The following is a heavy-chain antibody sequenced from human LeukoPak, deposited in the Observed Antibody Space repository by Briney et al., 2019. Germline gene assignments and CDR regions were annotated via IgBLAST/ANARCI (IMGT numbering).Heavy chain of an antibody. CDR3: ARDEWKGYCSSTSCSNYYYGMDV. D-gene: IGHD2-2*01. CDR2: INPNSGGT. V-gene: IGHV1-2*02. J-gene: IGHJ6*02. Sequence: ASVKVSCKASGYTFTGYYMHWVRQAHGQGLEWMGWINPNSGGTNYAQKFQGRVTMTRDTSISTAYMELSRLRSDDTAVYYCARDEWKGYCSSTSCSNYYYGMDVWGQGTTVTVSS. CDR1: GYTFTGYY.